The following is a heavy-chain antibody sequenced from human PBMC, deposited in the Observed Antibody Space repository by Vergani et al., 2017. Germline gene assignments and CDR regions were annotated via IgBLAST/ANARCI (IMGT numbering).Heavy chain of an antibody. CDR3: TRSEWSGTTCYGHYFDL. D-gene: IGHD3-3*01. CDR1: GFRVTTYY. J-gene: IGHJ4*01. Sequence: EVELLESGGGLAQPGGSLRVSCSASGFRVTTYYMSWVRQAPGKGLEWVSVIKSDGRTSYAESVRGRFTISRDTSRNAVYLQMNILRVEDTGVYYCTRSEWSGTTCYGHYFDLWGHGILVTVSS. V-gene: IGHV3-66*02. CDR2: IKSDGRT.